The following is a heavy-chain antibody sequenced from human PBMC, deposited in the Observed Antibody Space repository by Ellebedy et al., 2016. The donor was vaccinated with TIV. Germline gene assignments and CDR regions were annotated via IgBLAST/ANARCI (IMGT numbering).Heavy chain of an antibody. J-gene: IGHJ3*02. CDR1: RYTLDVVPY. V-gene: IGHV1-2*02. CDR2: INPNSDVT. Sequence: ASVKVSXKTSRYTLDVVPYIHWVRQAPGQRLEWMGYINPNSDVTNYGRKFQGRLTISRDTSINTVYMELSSLTSNDTAIYYCAREAAMQLWLRDALDMWGRGTMVTVSS. D-gene: IGHD5-18*01. CDR3: AREAAMQLWLRDALDM.